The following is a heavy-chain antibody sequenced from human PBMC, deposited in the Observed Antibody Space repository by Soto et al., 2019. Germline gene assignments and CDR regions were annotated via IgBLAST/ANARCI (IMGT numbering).Heavy chain of an antibody. V-gene: IGHV1-3*01. J-gene: IGHJ6*03. CDR2: INAGNGNT. CDR1: GYTFTSYA. Sequence: ASVKVSCKASGYTFTSYAMHWVRQAPGQRLEWMGWINAGNGNTKYSQKFQGRVTITRDTSASTAYMELSSLRSEDTAVYYCARKGYCSSTSCYSFFYYMDVWGKGTTVTVSS. D-gene: IGHD2-2*01. CDR3: ARKGYCSSTSCYSFFYYMDV.